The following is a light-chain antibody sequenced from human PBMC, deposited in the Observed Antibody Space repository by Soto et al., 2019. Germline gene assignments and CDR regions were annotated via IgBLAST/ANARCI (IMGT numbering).Light chain of an antibody. J-gene: IGKJ2*01. Sequence: EIVLTQSPGTLSLSPGERATLSCRASQSVSSSYLAWYQQKPGQAPRLLIYGASNRATGITDRFSGSGSGTDFTLTISRLEPEDFAVYYCQQYGSSSYTFGQGTKLEIK. CDR1: QSVSSSY. CDR3: QQYGSSSYT. V-gene: IGKV3-20*01. CDR2: GAS.